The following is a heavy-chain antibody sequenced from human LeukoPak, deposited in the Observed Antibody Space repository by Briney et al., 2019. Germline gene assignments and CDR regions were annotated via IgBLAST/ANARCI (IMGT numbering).Heavy chain of an antibody. CDR1: GYSFTSYW. J-gene: IGHJ4*02. CDR2: IYPGDSDT. D-gene: IGHD6-19*01. V-gene: IGHV5-51*01. Sequence: GESLKISCKGSGYSFTSYWIGWVRQMPGKGLEXXXXIYPGDSDTRXXXSFXGQVTISADKSISTAYLQWSSLKASDTAMYYCARLGAYSSGWYYFDYWGQGTLVTVSS. CDR3: ARLGAYSSGWYYFDY.